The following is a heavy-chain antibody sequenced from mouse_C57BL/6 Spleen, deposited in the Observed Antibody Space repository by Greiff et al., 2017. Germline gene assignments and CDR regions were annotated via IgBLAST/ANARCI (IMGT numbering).Heavy chain of an antibody. CDR3: ARGGSSPYYYAMDY. CDR1: GFSLTSYG. J-gene: IGHJ4*01. V-gene: IGHV2-2*01. CDR2: IWSGGST. D-gene: IGHD1-1*01. Sequence: QVHVKQSGPGLVQPSQRLSITCTVSGFSLTSYGVHWVRQSPGKGLEWLGVIWSGGSTDYNAAFISRLSISKDNSKSQVFFKMNSLQADDTAIYYCARGGSSPYYYAMDYWGQGTSVTVSS.